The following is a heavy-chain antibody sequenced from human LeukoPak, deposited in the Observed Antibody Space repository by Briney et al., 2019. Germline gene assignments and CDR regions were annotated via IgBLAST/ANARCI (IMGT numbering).Heavy chain of an antibody. V-gene: IGHV4-59*08. CDR1: GGSISSYY. J-gene: IGHJ3*02. CDR2: IYYSGST. D-gene: IGHD3-16*02. Sequence: SSETLSLTCAVSGGSISSYYWSWIRQPPGKGLEWIGYIYYSGSTNYNPSLKSRVTISVDTSKNQFSLKLSSVTAADTAVYYCARHKSYDYVWGSYRYRAFDIWGQGTMVTVSS. CDR3: ARHKSYDYVWGSYRYRAFDI.